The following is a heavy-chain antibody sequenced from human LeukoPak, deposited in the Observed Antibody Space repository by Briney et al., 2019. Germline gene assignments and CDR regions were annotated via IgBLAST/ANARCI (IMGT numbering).Heavy chain of an antibody. V-gene: IGHV1-46*01. CDR2: INPSGGST. CDR3: ARGGRMATTVSFDY. J-gene: IGHJ4*02. Sequence: ASVRVSCTASGYTFTSYYMHWVRQAPGQGLEWMGIINPSGGSTSYAQKFQGRVTMTRDMSTSTVYMELSSLRSEDTAVYYCARGGRMATTVSFDYWGQGTLGTVSA. CDR1: GYTFTSYY. D-gene: IGHD5-24*01.